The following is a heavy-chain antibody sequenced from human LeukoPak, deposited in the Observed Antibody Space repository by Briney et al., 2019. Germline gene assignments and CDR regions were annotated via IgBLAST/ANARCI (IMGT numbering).Heavy chain of an antibody. CDR1: GYTFTSYY. CDR2: INPSGGST. CDR3: ARAYYYDSSGYQDAFDI. D-gene: IGHD3-22*01. V-gene: IGHV1-46*01. J-gene: IGHJ3*02. Sequence: ASVTVSCKASGYTFTSYYMHWVRQAPGQGLEWMGIINPSGGSTSYAQKFQGRVTMTRDTSTSTVYMELSSLRSEDTAVYYCARAYYYDSSGYQDAFDIWGQGTMVTVSS.